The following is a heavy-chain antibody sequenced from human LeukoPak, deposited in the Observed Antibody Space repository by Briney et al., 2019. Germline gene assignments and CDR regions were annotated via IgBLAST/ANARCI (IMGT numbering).Heavy chain of an antibody. V-gene: IGHV4-31*03. D-gene: IGHD6-13*01. CDR2: IYYSGST. Sequence: PSQTLSLTCTVSGGSISSGGYYWSWIRQHPGKGLEWIGYIYYSGSTYYNPSLKSRVTISVDTSKNQFSLKLSSVTAADTAVYYCARVEVGPVYGSSWYEKYFDYWGQGTLVTVSS. J-gene: IGHJ4*02. CDR1: GGSISSGGYY. CDR3: ARVEVGPVYGSSWYEKYFDY.